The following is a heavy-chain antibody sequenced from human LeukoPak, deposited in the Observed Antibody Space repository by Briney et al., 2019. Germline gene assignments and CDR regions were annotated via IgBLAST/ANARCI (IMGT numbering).Heavy chain of an antibody. CDR3: ARDLTGERDD. CDR1: GFTFNNYG. Sequence: GRSLRLSCAASGFTFNNYGMHWVRQAPGKGLEWVAVIWYDGRSKYYADSVKGRFTISRDNAKNTLYLQMNSLRAEDTAVYYCARDLTGERDDWGQGTLVTVSS. V-gene: IGHV3-33*01. D-gene: IGHD7-27*01. J-gene: IGHJ4*02. CDR2: IWYDGRSK.